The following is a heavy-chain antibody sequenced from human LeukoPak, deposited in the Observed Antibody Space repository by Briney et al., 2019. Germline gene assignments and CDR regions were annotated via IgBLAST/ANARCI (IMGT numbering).Heavy chain of an antibody. J-gene: IGHJ4*02. V-gene: IGHV4-61*03. D-gene: IGHD3-10*01. CDR2: IYYSGST. Sequence: SDTLSLTCTVSGGSVSRAYYYWSWIRRPPGKGLEWIVYIYYSGSTNHNPSLKSRVSISVDTSKNHFSLRLSSVTAADTAVYYCARGWHYGGNCFDYWGQGTLVTVSS. CDR3: ARGWHYGGNCFDY. CDR1: GGSVSRAYYY.